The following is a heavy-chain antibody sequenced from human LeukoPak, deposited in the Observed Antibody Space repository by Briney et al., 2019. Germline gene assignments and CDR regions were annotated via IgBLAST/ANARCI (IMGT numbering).Heavy chain of an antibody. CDR2: IYHSGST. J-gene: IGHJ3*02. CDR1: GYSISSGYY. Sequence: SETLSLTCAVSGYSISSGYYWGWIRQPPGKGLEWIGSIYHSGSTYYNPSLKSRVTISVDTSKNQFSLKLSSVTAADTAVYYCASRRITIFGVVTSDAFDIWGLGTMVTVSS. V-gene: IGHV4-38-2*01. CDR3: ASRRITIFGVVTSDAFDI. D-gene: IGHD3-3*01.